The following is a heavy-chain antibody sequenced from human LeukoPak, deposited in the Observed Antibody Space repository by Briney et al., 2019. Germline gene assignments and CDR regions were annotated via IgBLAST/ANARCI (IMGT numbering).Heavy chain of an antibody. J-gene: IGHJ3*02. D-gene: IGHD5-12*01. CDR2: ISWNSGSI. CDR1: GFTFDGYA. V-gene: IGHV3-9*03. CDR3: AKGLATAPRGAFDI. Sequence: ALRLSCAASGFTFDGYAMHWVRDAPGKGLGWGSGISWNSGSIGYADSVKGRFTISRDNAKNSLYLQMNSLRAEDMALYYCAKGLATAPRGAFDIWGQGTMVTVSS.